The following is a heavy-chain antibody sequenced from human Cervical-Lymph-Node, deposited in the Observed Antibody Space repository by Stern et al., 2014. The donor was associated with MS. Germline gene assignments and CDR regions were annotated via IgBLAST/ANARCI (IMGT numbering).Heavy chain of an antibody. Sequence: VQLVESGPGLVKPSQTLSLTCTVSGGSISNGGYYWSWIRQYPGKGLEWIGSIYYSGSTSYNPSLQSRVSISVDTSKNQFSLKLSSVTAADTAVFYCARGRTDLQYWGQGTLVTVSS. CDR1: GGSISNGGYY. CDR2: IYYSGST. D-gene: IGHD1/OR15-1a*01. J-gene: IGHJ4*02. CDR3: ARGRTDLQY. V-gene: IGHV4-31*03.